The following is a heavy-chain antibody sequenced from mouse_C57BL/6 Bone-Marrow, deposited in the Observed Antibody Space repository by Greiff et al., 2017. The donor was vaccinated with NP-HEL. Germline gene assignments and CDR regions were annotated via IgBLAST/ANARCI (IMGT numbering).Heavy chain of an antibody. CDR1: GFSLTSYG. V-gene: IGHV2-5*01. Sequence: VKLVESGPGLVQPSQSLSITCTVSGFSLTSYGVHWVRQSPGKGLEWLGVIWRGGSTDYNAAFMSRLSITKYNSKSQVFFKMNSLQADDTAIYYCAKNGVVATRDFDVWGTGTTVTVSS. J-gene: IGHJ1*03. CDR3: AKNGVVATRDFDV. D-gene: IGHD1-1*01. CDR2: IWRGGST.